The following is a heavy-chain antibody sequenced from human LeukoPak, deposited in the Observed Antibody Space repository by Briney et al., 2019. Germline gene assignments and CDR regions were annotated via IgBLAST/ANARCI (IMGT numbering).Heavy chain of an antibody. D-gene: IGHD2-2*02. CDR2: INHSGST. Sequence: SETLSLTCAVYGGSFSGYYWSWIRQPPGKGLEWIGEINHSGSTNYNPSLKSRVTISVDTSKNQFSLKLSSVTAADTAVYYCAREIGVRYCSSTSCYTPYYYYGMDVWGQGTTVTVSS. J-gene: IGHJ6*02. CDR1: GGSFSGYY. CDR3: AREIGVRYCSSTSCYTPYYYYGMDV. V-gene: IGHV4-34*01.